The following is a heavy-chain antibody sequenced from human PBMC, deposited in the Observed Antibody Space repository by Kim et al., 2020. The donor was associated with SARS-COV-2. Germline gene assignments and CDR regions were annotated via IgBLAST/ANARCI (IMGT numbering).Heavy chain of an antibody. J-gene: IGHJ4*02. Sequence: GGSLRLSCAASGFTFSSYAMHWVRQAPGKGLEWVAVISYHGSNKYYADSVKGRFTISRDNSKNTLYLQMNSLRAEDTAVYYCARDDFTFGGVIVEHEVGTIDYWGQGTLVTVSS. D-gene: IGHD3-16*02. V-gene: IGHV3-30-3*01. CDR3: ARDDFTFGGVIVEHEVGTIDY. CDR1: GFTFSSYA. CDR2: ISYHGSNK.